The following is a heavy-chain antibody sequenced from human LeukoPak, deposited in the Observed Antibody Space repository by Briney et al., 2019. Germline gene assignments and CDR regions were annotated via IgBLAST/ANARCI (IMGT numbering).Heavy chain of an antibody. CDR2: IYYTGST. CDR1: GGSISSYY. Sequence: PSETLSLTRTVSGGSISSYYWSWIRQPPGKGLEWIGYIYYTGSTNYNPSLKSRVTVSVDTSKNQFSLKLSSVTAADTAVYYCARAGNYYNYWGQGTLVTVSS. CDR3: ARAGNYYNY. D-gene: IGHD3-10*01. J-gene: IGHJ4*02. V-gene: IGHV4-59*01.